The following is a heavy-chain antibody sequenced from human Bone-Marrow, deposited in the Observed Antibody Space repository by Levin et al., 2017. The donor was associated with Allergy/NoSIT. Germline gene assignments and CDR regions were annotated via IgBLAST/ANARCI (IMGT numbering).Heavy chain of an antibody. D-gene: IGHD2-15*01. CDR1: GYNFNSYW. J-gene: IGHJ6*02. CDR3: ARHRYCSGGSCKDYYYYYGMDV. CDR2: IYPGDSDT. V-gene: IGHV5-51*01. Sequence: LGESLKISCKGSGYNFNSYWIGWVRQMPGRGLEWMGIIYPGDSDTRYNPSFQGQVTISADKSISTAYLQWSSLKASDTAMYYCARHRYCSGGSCKDYYYYYGMDVWGQGTTVTVSS.